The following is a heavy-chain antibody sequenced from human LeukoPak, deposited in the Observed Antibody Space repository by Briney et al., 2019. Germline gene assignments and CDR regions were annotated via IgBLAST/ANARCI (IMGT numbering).Heavy chain of an antibody. CDR2: IYYSGST. CDR1: GDSISSYY. Sequence: SQTLSLTCTVSGDSISSYYWTWIRQPPGKGLEWIGNIYYSGSTNYNPSLKSRVTISVDTSKNQFSLKLTSVTAADTAVYYCARHLEGKFDYWGQGTLVTVSS. D-gene: IGHD1-1*01. CDR3: ARHLEGKFDY. J-gene: IGHJ4*02. V-gene: IGHV4-59*08.